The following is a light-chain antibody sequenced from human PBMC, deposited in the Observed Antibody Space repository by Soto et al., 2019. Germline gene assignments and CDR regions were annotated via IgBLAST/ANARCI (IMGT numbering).Light chain of an antibody. V-gene: IGKV3-20*01. CDR2: DAS. J-gene: IGKJ1*01. CDR1: QSVSNNY. CDR3: QQYSDSPRT. Sequence: ETVLTQSPGTLSLSPGERATLSCRASQSVSNNYLAWYQQRPGQAPSLLIFDASTRATGIPDRFSGSGSGTDFTLTISRLEPEDFVVYYCQQYSDSPRTFGQGTKVEIK.